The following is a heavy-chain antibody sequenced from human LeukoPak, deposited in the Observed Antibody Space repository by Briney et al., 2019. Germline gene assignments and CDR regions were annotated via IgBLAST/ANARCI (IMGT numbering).Heavy chain of an antibody. CDR2: INPNSGGT. CDR3: ARDFVDIVVVTANRFDP. D-gene: IGHD2-21*02. Sequence: ASVKVSCKASGYTFTGYYMHWVRQAPGQGLEWMGWINPNSGGTNYAQKFQGRVTMTRDTSISTAYMELSRLRSDDTAVYYCARDFVDIVVVTANRFDPWGQGTLVTVSS. CDR1: GYTFTGYY. J-gene: IGHJ5*02. V-gene: IGHV1-2*02.